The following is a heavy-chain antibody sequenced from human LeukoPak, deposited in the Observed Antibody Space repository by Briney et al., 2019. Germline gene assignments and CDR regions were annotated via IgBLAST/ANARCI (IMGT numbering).Heavy chain of an antibody. CDR1: GGSISSISYY. J-gene: IGHJ3*02. CDR2: LYYSGST. D-gene: IGHD6-6*01. V-gene: IGHV4-39*01. Sequence: SETLSLTCTVSGGSISSISYYWGWIRQPPGKGLEWIGSLYYSGSTYYNPSLKSRVTISVDTSKNQFSLKLTSVTAADTAVYYCARSVPSPSHHFDIWGQGTMVTVSS. CDR3: ARSVPSPSHHFDI.